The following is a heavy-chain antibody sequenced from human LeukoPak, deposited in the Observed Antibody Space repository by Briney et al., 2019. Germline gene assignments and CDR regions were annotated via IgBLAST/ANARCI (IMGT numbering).Heavy chain of an antibody. CDR1: GNTFINYY. Sequence: ASVKVSCKASGNTFINYYMHWVRQAPGQGPEWMGIINPSGDTTRYAQKFQGRVTMTRDTSTNTLYMELSSLRSEDTAVYYCAGDQTAWGRVAPFENAFDIWGQGTMVTVS. CDR2: INPSGDTT. J-gene: IGHJ3*02. V-gene: IGHV1-46*01. D-gene: IGHD3-16*01. CDR3: AGDQTAWGRVAPFENAFDI.